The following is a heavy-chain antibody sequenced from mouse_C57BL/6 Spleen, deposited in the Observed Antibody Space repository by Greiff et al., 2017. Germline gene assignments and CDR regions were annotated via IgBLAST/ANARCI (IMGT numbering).Heavy chain of an antibody. D-gene: IGHD1-1*01. CDR1: GYAFSSYW. V-gene: IGHV1-80*01. CDR2: IYPGDGDT. CDR3: ARATWSYYFGY. Sequence: VQLQQSGAELVKPGASVKISCKASGYAFSSYWMNWVKQRPGKGLEWIGQIYPGDGDTNYNGKFKGKATLTADKSSSTAYMQLSSLTSEDSAVYFCARATWSYYFGYWGQGTTLTVSS. J-gene: IGHJ2*01.